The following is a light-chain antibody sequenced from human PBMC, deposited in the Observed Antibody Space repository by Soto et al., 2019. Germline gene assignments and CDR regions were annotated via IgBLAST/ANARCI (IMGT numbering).Light chain of an antibody. V-gene: IGKV1-5*03. CDR3: QQYSRLWS. J-gene: IGKJ1*01. CDR1: ESISTW. CDR2: GAS. Sequence: DIQMTQSPSSLSASVGDRVTITCRASESISTWLAWYQQKPGKAPKLLIYGASSLESGVPPRFSGDGSETDFTLTISSLQRDDFGTYYCQQYSRLWSFGQWTKVEIE.